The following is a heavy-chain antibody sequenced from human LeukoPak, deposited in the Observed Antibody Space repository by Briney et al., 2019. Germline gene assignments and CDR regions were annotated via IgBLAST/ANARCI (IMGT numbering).Heavy chain of an antibody. Sequence: PSETLSLTCTVSGGSISSYYWSWIRQPPGKGLEWIGYIYTSGSTNYNPSLKSRVSISVDTSKNQFSLKLSSVTAADTAVYYCARLQSIAAAGRYNWFDPWGQGTLVTVSS. V-gene: IGHV4-4*09. CDR2: IYTSGST. D-gene: IGHD6-13*01. J-gene: IGHJ5*02. CDR3: ARLQSIAAAGRYNWFDP. CDR1: GGSISSYY.